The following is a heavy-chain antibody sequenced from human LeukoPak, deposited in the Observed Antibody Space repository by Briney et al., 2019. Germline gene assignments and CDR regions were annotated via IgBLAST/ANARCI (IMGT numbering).Heavy chain of an antibody. CDR1: GFTFSDYD. Sequence: SVGSLRLSCAASGFTFSDYDMHWVRHSKEKGLEWVSAIGTAGDTYYTGSVKCRFTISRENAKNSLYLQMNSLRAGDTAVYYCARVAKERVGGVYYFDYWGQGTLVTVSS. D-gene: IGHD1-1*01. CDR2: IGTAGDT. V-gene: IGHV3-13*01. CDR3: ARVAKERVGGVYYFDY. J-gene: IGHJ4*02.